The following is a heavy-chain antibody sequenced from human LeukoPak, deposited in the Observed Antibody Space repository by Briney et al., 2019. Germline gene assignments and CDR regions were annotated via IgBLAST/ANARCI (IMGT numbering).Heavy chain of an antibody. CDR1: GGSISNNNYD. D-gene: IGHD4-23*01. Sequence: SETLSLTCTVSGGSISNNNYDWGWIRQPPGKGLEWIGSIYYSGSTYYNPSLRSRVTISVDTSKDQFSLKLSSVTAADTAVYYCARLLRWVYYFDYWGQGTLVIVSS. CDR2: IYYSGST. CDR3: ARLLRWVYYFDY. V-gene: IGHV4-39*01. J-gene: IGHJ4*02.